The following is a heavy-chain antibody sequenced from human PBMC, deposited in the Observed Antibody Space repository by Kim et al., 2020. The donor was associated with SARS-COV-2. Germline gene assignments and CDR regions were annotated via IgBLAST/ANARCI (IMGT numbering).Heavy chain of an antibody. CDR3: ARGIRARGGSWFDP. D-gene: IGHD3-10*01. J-gene: IGHJ5*02. Sequence: PSRKSRVTISVDTSKNQFFLKLSSVTAADTAVYYCARGIRARGGSWFDPWGQGTLVTVSS. V-gene: IGHV4-34*01.